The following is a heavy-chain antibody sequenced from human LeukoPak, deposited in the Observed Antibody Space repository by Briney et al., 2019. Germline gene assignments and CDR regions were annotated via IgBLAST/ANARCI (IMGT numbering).Heavy chain of an antibody. CDR1: GFTFSSYS. Sequence: GGSLRLSCAASGFTFSSYSMNWVRQAPGKGLGWVSSISSSSSYIYYADSVKGRFTISRDNAKNSLYLQMNSLRAEDTAVYYCAREDCSGGSCYATFDYWGQGTLVTVSS. D-gene: IGHD2-15*01. CDR2: ISSSSSYI. CDR3: AREDCSGGSCYATFDY. V-gene: IGHV3-21*01. J-gene: IGHJ4*02.